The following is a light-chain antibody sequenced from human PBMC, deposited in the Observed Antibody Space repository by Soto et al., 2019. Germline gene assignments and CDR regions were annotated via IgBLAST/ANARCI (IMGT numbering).Light chain of an antibody. CDR2: EGG. V-gene: IGLV2-23*01. CDR1: SSDVGSYNF. J-gene: IGLJ1*01. CDR3: CSYAGSSTYV. Sequence: QLVLTQPASVSGSPGQSITISCTGASSDVGSYNFVSWFQQHPGKAPKLIIYEGGKRPSGVSNRFSGSKSGNTASLTISGLQAEDEADYYCCSYAGSSTYVFGTGTKLTVL.